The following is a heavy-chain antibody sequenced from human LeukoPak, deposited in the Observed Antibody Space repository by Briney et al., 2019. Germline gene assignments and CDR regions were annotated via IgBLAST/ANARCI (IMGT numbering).Heavy chain of an antibody. J-gene: IGHJ4*02. CDR2: INPNSGGT. CDR3: ARIDDSSGYYLDYFDY. D-gene: IGHD3-22*01. Sequence: GASVKVSCKAAGYTFTGYYMHWVRQAPGQGLEWMGWINPNSGGTNYAQKFQGRVTMTRDTSISTAYMELSRLRSDDTAVYYCARIDDSSGYYLDYFDYWGQGSQFTVSS. V-gene: IGHV1-2*02. CDR1: GYTFTGYY.